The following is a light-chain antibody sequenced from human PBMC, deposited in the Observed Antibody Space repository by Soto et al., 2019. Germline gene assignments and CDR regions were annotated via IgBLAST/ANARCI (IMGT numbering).Light chain of an antibody. Sequence: DIQMTQSPSSLSASVVARVTITCRASQSISSYLNWYQQKPGKAPKILIYAVSNLQGGVPSRFSGSTSWTDFTLTISRLQPEDFANHYCQQSYSAPRKFGQGTQVDIK. J-gene: IGKJ1*01. CDR2: AVS. CDR3: QQSYSAPRK. CDR1: QSISSY. V-gene: IGKV1-39*01.